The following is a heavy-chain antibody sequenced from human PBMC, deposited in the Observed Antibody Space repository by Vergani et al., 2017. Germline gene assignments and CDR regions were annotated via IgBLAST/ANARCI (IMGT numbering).Heavy chain of an antibody. CDR3: TTAXRYCGDGSCYWLRDHHYYGMDV. Sequence: EVQLVESGGGIVKPGGSLRLSCVASGFSFRNAWMNWVRRTPGKGLEWVGRIKSTFDRGTTDYAAAVKGRFTISRDASKNTLFLQMNGLKTEDIGVYYCTTAXRYCGDGSCYWLRDHHYYGMDVSGQGTTVTVSS. CDR1: GFSFRNAW. D-gene: IGHD2-21*01. V-gene: IGHV3-15*07. CDR2: IKSTFDRGTT. J-gene: IGHJ6*02.